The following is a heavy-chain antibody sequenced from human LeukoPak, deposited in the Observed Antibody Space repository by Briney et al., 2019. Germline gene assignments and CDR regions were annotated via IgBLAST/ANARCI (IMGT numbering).Heavy chain of an antibody. V-gene: IGHV3-9*01. D-gene: IGHD2-2*01. CDR3: ARAVVPAAPYYYYDMDV. J-gene: IGHJ6*02. Sequence: GGSLRLSCAASGFTFDDYAMHWVRQAPGKGLEWVSGISWNSGSIGYADSVKGRFTISRDNAKNSLYLQMNSLRAEDTALYYCARAVVPAAPYYYYDMDVWGQGTTVTVSS. CDR1: GFTFDDYA. CDR2: ISWNSGSI.